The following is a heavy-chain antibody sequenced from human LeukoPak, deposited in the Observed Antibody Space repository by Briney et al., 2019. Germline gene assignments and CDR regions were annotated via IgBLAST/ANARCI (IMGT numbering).Heavy chain of an antibody. Sequence: GASVKVSCKASGYTFSRYGISWVRQAPGQGLEWMGWVSDYAGNTNYAQKVQGRVTVTTDTSTSTAYMELRSLRSDDTAVYYCARLVGAIRFDSWGQGTLVTVSS. CDR1: GYTFSRYG. V-gene: IGHV1-18*01. CDR3: ARLVGAIRFDS. D-gene: IGHD1-26*01. J-gene: IGHJ4*02. CDR2: VSDYAGNT.